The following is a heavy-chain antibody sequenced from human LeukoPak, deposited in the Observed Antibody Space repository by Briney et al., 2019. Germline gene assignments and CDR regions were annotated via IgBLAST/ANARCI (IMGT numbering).Heavy chain of an antibody. CDR3: ARDGHFDY. CDR2: IRSSSSYI. V-gene: IGHV3-21*01. Sequence: GGSLRLSCAASGFTFSSYTMNWVRQAPGKGLEWVSSIRSSSSYIYHADSVEGRFTISRDNAKNSLYLQMNSLRAEDTAVYYCARDGHFDYWGQGTLVTVSS. CDR1: GFTFSSYT. J-gene: IGHJ4*02.